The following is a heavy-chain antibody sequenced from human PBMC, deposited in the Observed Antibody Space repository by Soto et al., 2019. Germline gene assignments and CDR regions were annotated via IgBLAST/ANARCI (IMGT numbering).Heavy chain of an antibody. V-gene: IGHV1-69*13. Sequence: GASVKVSCKASGGTFSSYAISWVRQAPGQGLEWMGGIIPIFGTANYAQKFQGRVTITADESTSTAYMELSSLRSEDTAVYYCAREPMTTGTYNWFDPWGQGTLVTVSS. CDR2: IIPIFGTA. CDR3: AREPMTTGTYNWFDP. CDR1: GGTFSSYA. D-gene: IGHD4-17*01. J-gene: IGHJ5*02.